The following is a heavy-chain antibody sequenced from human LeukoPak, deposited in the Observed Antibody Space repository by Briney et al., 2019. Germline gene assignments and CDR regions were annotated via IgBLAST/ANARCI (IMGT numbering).Heavy chain of an antibody. D-gene: IGHD3-10*01. Sequence: GGSLRLSCAASGYTFSGYAMSWVRQAPGKGLEWVSVISGSGDNTYYADFVEGRFTISRDNSKNTLYLQMNSLRAEDTAVYYCAKGVSDAGARSPVFDYWGQGTLVTVSS. J-gene: IGHJ4*02. CDR2: ISGSGDNT. CDR1: GYTFSGYA. CDR3: AKGVSDAGARSPVFDY. V-gene: IGHV3-23*01.